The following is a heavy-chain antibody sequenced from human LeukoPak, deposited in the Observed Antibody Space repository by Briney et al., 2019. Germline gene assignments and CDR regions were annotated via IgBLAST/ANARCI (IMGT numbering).Heavy chain of an antibody. J-gene: IGHJ4*02. CDR2: ITGTHYTT. V-gene: IGHV3-23*01. CDR1: GFTFSSFA. Sequence: GGSLRLSCAASGFTFSSFAMTWVRQAPGKGLEWVSSITGTHYTTYNTDSVKGRFTISRDESKNTLYLQMNSLRAEDTAVYYCAKFWSAQLVPPYSDYWGQGTLVTVSS. CDR3: AKFWSAQLVPPYSDY. D-gene: IGHD6-13*01.